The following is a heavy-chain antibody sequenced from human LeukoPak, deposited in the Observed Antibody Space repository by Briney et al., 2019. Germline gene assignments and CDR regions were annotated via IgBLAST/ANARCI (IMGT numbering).Heavy chain of an antibody. CDR3: ARVMATAERFFDY. CDR1: GGSISSYY. Sequence: PSETLSLTCTVSGGSISSYYWSWIRQPPGKGLEWIEYIYYSGSTNYSPSLKSRVTISVDTSKNQFSLKLSSVTAADTAVYYCARVMATAERFFDYWGQGTLVTVSS. J-gene: IGHJ4*02. D-gene: IGHD5-24*01. CDR2: IYYSGST. V-gene: IGHV4-59*08.